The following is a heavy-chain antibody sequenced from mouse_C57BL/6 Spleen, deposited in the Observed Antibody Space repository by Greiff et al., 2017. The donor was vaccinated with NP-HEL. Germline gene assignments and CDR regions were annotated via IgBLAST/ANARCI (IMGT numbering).Heavy chain of an antibody. J-gene: IGHJ1*03. Sequence: QVQLQQPGAELVRPGSSVKLSCKASGYTFTSYCMHWVKQRPVQGLEWIGNIYPSDSETHYNQKFKDKATLTVDKSSSTAYMQLSSLTSEDSAVYDCAVRVTVEPYWYFDVWGTGTTVTVSS. CDR2: IYPSDSET. CDR1: GYTFTSYC. D-gene: IGHD1-1*01. CDR3: AVRVTVEPYWYFDV. V-gene: IGHV1-52*01.